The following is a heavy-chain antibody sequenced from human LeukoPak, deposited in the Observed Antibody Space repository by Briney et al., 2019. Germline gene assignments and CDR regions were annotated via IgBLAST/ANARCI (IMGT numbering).Heavy chain of an antibody. Sequence: GGSLRLSCTASGFTFGDYAMSWVRQAPGKGLEWVGFIRSKAYGGTTEYASSVKGRFTISRDDSKSIAYLQMNSLKTEDTAVYYCIGDYDYVWGSYRPMWGDYWGQGTLVTVSS. CDR2: IRSKAYGGTT. CDR3: IGDYDYVWGSYRPMWGDY. V-gene: IGHV3-49*04. CDR1: GFTFGDYA. J-gene: IGHJ4*02. D-gene: IGHD3-16*02.